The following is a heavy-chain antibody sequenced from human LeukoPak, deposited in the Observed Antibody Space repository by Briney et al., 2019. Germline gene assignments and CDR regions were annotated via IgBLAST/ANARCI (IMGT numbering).Heavy chain of an antibody. CDR2: ISSSGSTI. V-gene: IGHV3-48*04. D-gene: IGHD6-13*01. CDR3: ARESSSSWSSNFDY. Sequence: GGSLRLSCAASGFTFSSYSMNWVRQAPGKGLEWVSYISSSGSTIYYADSVKGRFTISRDNAKNSLYLQMNSLRAEDTAVYYCARESSSSWSSNFDYWGQGTLVTVSS. J-gene: IGHJ4*02. CDR1: GFTFSSYS.